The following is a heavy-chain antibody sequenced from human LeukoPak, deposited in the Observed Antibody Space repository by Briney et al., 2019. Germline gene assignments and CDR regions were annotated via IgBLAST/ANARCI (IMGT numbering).Heavy chain of an antibody. D-gene: IGHD3-10*01. CDR2: IYTSGST. J-gene: IGHJ4*02. CDR3: ARTGDGSGSYSTYYFDY. Sequence: SETLSLTCTVSGGSISSGSYYWSWIRQPAGKGLERIGRIYTSGSTNYNPSLKSRVTISVDTSKNQFSLKLSSVTAADTAVYYCARTGDGSGSYSTYYFDYWGQGTLVTVSS. CDR1: GGSISSGSYY. V-gene: IGHV4-61*02.